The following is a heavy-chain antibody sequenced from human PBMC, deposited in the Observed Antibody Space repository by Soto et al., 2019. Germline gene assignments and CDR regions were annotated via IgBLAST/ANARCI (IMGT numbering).Heavy chain of an antibody. V-gene: IGHV4-39*01. CDR3: MNYNSGWKY. CDR1: GVSISSHGYF. CDR2: ISYSGST. J-gene: IGHJ4*02. D-gene: IGHD5-12*01. Sequence: QLQLQESGPGLVQPSETLSLTCTVSGVSISSHGYFWGWIRQPPGKGLEWIGMISYSGSTYYSPSLKSRVTIDADTSKNQLSLRLSSVTAADTAVFHCMNYNSGWKYWGQGTVVTVSS.